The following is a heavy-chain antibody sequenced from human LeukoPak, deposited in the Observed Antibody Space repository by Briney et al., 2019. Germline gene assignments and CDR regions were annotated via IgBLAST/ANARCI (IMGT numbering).Heavy chain of an antibody. D-gene: IGHD6-6*01. CDR2: ISYDGSNK. J-gene: IGHJ6*03. CDR1: GFTFSSYG. Sequence: GGSLRLSCAASGFTFSSYGMHWVRQAPGKGLEWVADISYDGSNKYYADSVKGRFTISRDNSKNTLYLLMNSLRAEATAVYYCAKESSIAAHHYMDVWGKGTTVTVSS. CDR3: AKESSIAAHHYMDV. V-gene: IGHV3-30*18.